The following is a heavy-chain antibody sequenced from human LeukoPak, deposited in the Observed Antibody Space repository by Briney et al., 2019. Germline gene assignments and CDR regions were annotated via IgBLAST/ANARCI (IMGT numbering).Heavy chain of an antibody. CDR2: FSGNGVGT. CDR3: AKALGPLTYSDMLTTGGTFDY. V-gene: IGHV3-23*01. D-gene: IGHD3-9*01. Sequence: PGGSLRLSCAASGFTFDGFDMSWVRQAPGTGLEWGSGFSGNGVGTYYADSVKGRFTISRDNSKNTLYLQMNSLRAEDTAVYYCAKALGPLTYSDMLTTGGTFDYWGQGTLVTVSS. CDR1: GFTFDGFD. J-gene: IGHJ4*02.